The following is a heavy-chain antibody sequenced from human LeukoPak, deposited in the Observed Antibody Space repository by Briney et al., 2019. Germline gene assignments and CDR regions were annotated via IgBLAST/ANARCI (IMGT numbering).Heavy chain of an antibody. CDR1: GFTFDDYA. CDR2: ISWDGGST. CDR3: AKDRYCSSTSCIISPYYYYYMDV. D-gene: IGHD2-2*01. V-gene: IGHV3-43D*04. J-gene: IGHJ6*03. Sequence: GRSLRLSCAASGFTFDDYAMHWVRQAPGKGLEWVSLISWDGGSTYYADSVKGRFTISRDNSKNSLYLQMNSLRAEDTALYYCAKDRYCSSTSCIISPYYYYYMDVWGKGTTVTVSS.